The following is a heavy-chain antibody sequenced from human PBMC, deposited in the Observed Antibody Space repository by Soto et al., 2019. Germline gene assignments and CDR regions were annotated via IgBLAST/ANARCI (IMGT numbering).Heavy chain of an antibody. D-gene: IGHD2-21*02. J-gene: IGHJ6*02. CDR3: ARAYCGGDCYRYGMDV. Sequence: ASVKVSCKASGYTFTSYGISWVRQAPGQGLEWMGWINPNSGGTNYAQKFQGWVTMTRDTSISTAYMELSRLRSDDTAVYYCARAYCGGDCYRYGMDVWGQGTTVTVSS. V-gene: IGHV1-2*04. CDR1: GYTFTSYG. CDR2: INPNSGGT.